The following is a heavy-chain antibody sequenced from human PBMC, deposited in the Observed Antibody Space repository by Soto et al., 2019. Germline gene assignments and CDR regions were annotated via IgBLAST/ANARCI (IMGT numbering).Heavy chain of an antibody. D-gene: IGHD3-3*01. V-gene: IGHV3-74*01. Sequence: PGGSLRLSCAASGFTFRSYWMHWVRQAPGGGLVWVSRVNSDGRSTTYADSVKGRFTISRDNAKNTLYLQMNSLRAEDTAVYYCAIVLFPARPDDFWSGLAPEFDYWGQGTLVTVSS. CDR3: AIVLFPARPDDFWSGLAPEFDY. J-gene: IGHJ4*02. CDR1: GFTFRSYW. CDR2: VNSDGRST.